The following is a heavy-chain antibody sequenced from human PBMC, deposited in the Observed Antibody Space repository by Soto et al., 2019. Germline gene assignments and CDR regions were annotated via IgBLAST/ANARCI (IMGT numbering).Heavy chain of an antibody. CDR1: GDSLSSSNYY. D-gene: IGHD3-10*01. J-gene: IGHJ4*02. CDR3: ARRYGSGFDY. CDR2: IYYSGST. Sequence: PSETLSLTCTVSGDSLSSSNYYWSWIRQPPGKGLEWIGYIYYSGSTNYNPSLKSRVTISVDTSKNQFSLKLSSVTAADTAVYYCARRYGSGFDYWGQGTLVTVSS. V-gene: IGHV4-61*01.